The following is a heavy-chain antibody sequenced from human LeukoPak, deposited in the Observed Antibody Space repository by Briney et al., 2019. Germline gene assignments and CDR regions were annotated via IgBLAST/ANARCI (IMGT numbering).Heavy chain of an antibody. D-gene: IGHD5-18*01. J-gene: IGHJ4*02. CDR3: AKGKPSSLWPPFDD. CDR2: ISYDGSNK. Sequence: GRSLRLSCAASGFTFRTYGIHWVRQAPGKGLEWVAVISYDGSNKYYADSVEGRFTISRDNSKNTLYLQMNSLKPEDTAVYYCAKGKPSSLWPPFDDWGQGTLVTVSS. CDR1: GFTFRTYG. V-gene: IGHV3-30*18.